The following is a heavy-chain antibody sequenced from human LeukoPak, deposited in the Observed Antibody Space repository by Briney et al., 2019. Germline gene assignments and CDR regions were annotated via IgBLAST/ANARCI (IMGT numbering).Heavy chain of an antibody. D-gene: IGHD6-19*01. Sequence: EPSETLSLTCTVSGGSISSYDWSWIRQPPGKGLEWIGYLYYSGSTNYNPSLKSRVTISVDTSKNQISLKLSSVTAADTAVYYCARGFSGWTRYDYWGEGTLVTVSS. CDR1: GGSISSYD. CDR2: LYYSGST. J-gene: IGHJ4*02. V-gene: IGHV4-59*08. CDR3: ARGFSGWTRYDY.